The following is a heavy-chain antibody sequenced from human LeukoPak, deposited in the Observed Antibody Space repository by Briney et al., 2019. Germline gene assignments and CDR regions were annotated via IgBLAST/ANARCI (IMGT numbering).Heavy chain of an antibody. Sequence: SETLSHTCTVSGGSISSYYWSWIRQPPGKGLEWIGYMYYSGSTNYNPSLKSRVTISVDTSKNQFSLKVSSVTAADTAVYYCGRERRDGYKVNAFDIWGQGTMVTVSS. J-gene: IGHJ3*02. V-gene: IGHV4-59*01. CDR3: GRERRDGYKVNAFDI. CDR1: GGSISSYY. CDR2: MYYSGST. D-gene: IGHD5-24*01.